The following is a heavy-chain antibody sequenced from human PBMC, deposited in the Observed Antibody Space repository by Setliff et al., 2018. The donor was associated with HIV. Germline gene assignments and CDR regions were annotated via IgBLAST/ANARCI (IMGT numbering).Heavy chain of an antibody. V-gene: IGHV1-69*02. CDR1: GGTFSNYM. J-gene: IGHJ4*02. Sequence: SVKVSCKASGGTFSNYMISWVRQAPGQGLEWMTRIFPFLGVANYTQNFQGRVTITADKSTSTAYMELSSLRAEDTAVYFCARGGDYDSSGYYVTWGQGSLVTVSS. CDR2: IFPFLGVA. D-gene: IGHD3-22*01. CDR3: ARGGDYDSSGYYVT.